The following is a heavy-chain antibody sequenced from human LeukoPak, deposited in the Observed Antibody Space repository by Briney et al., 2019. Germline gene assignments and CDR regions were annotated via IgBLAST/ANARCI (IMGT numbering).Heavy chain of an antibody. CDR2: IYYSGST. V-gene: IGHV4-39*01. Sequence: PSETLSLTCTVSGGSISSSSYYWGWIRQPPGKGLEWIGSIYYSGSTYYNPSLKSRVTISVDTSKNQFSLKLSSVTAADTAVYYCARLASCYSGPCGYFDYWGQGTLVTVSS. CDR3: ARLASCYSGPCGYFDY. D-gene: IGHD2-2*01. J-gene: IGHJ4*02. CDR1: GGSISSSSYY.